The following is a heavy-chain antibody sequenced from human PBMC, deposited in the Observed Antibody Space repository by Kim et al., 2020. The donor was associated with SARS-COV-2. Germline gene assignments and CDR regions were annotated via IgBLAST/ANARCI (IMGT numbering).Heavy chain of an antibody. J-gene: IGHJ6*02. Sequence: ASVKVSCEASGYTFTNYYIHWVRQAPGQGLEWMGMINPTDGSTNYAERFRVRLSLTRDTSTSTVFMELSSLRSDDTAVYYCARPKGIGAYYHGMSVWGQGTTVTVSS. CDR1: GYTFTNYY. CDR3: ARPKGIGAYYHGMSV. D-gene: IGHD2-15*01. V-gene: IGHV1-46*01. CDR2: INPTDGST.